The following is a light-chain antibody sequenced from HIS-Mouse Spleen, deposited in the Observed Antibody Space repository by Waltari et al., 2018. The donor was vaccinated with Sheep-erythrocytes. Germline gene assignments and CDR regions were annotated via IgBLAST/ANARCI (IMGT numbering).Light chain of an antibody. CDR1: SSDVGGSNY. CDR2: DVS. CDR3: SSYTSSSPRV. J-gene: IGLJ3*02. Sequence: QSALTQPASVSGSPGQSITISCTGTSSDVGGSNYVSWYQQHPGKAPKLMIYDVSNRPSGVSNRLAGSKSGNTASLTISGRQAEDDADYYCSSYTSSSPRVFGGGTKLTVL. V-gene: IGLV2-14*03.